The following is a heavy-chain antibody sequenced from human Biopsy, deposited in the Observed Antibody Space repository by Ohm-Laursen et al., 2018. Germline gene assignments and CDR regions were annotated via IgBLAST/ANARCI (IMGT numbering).Heavy chain of an antibody. V-gene: IGHV4-59*01. Sequence: SETLSLTCSVSGGSIISFYWTWIRQPPGQGLVWIVHVYNGGITNYNPSLKSRVTISKDTSKNQFLLQVNSVTAADTAVYYCARTPRDSFWSGSYKRGLWFDPWGQGTLVIVSS. CDR1: GGSIISFY. J-gene: IGHJ5*02. CDR3: ARTPRDSFWSGSYKRGLWFDP. D-gene: IGHD3-3*01. CDR2: VYNGGIT.